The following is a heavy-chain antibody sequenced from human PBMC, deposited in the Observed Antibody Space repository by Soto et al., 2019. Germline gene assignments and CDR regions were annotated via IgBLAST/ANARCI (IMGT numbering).Heavy chain of an antibody. CDR1: GGSISSGGFY. J-gene: IGHJ5*02. CDR3: ARGGYSGNWFDP. Sequence: QVQLQESGPGLVKPSQTLSLTCTVSGGSISSGGFYWNWIRQHPGKDLEWIGYIFPSGSTYYNPSPNSRVIMSADTSKNQLSLNLNSVTAADTAVYYWARGGYSGNWFDPWGQGTLVTVSS. D-gene: IGHD1-1*01. V-gene: IGHV4-31*03. CDR2: IFPSGST.